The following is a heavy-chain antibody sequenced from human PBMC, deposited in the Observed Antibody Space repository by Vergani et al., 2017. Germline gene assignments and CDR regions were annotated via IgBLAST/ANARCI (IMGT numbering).Heavy chain of an antibody. CDR1: GFSLSTSGVG. CDR2: IYWDDDK. CDR3: ARFQWLTAFDI. V-gene: IGHV2-5*02. Sequence: QITLKESGPTLVKPTQTLTLTCTFSGFSLSTSGVGVGWIRQPPGTALEWLALIYWDDDKRYSPSLKSRLTITKDTSKNQVVLTMTNMDPVDTATYYCARFQWLTAFDIWGQGTMVTVSS. D-gene: IGHD6-19*01. J-gene: IGHJ3*02.